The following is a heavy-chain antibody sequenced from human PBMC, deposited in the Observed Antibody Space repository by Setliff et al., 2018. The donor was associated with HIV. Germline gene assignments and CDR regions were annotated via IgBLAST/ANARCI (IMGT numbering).Heavy chain of an antibody. V-gene: IGHV1-69*08. CDR2: IIPIIDTT. D-gene: IGHD6-13*01. J-gene: IGHJ4*02. CDR3: ATMSRSSRNWAIFDY. Sequence: SVKVSCKTSGGSFDMHTISWVRQAPGQGLECVGRIIPIIDTTNYAQKFQGRVTITADKSANTTYMELRSLRSEDTAIYYCATMSRSSRNWAIFDYWGQGVLVTVSS. CDR1: GGSFDMHT.